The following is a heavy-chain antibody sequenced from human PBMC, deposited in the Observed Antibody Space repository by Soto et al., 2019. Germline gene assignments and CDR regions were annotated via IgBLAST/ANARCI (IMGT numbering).Heavy chain of an antibody. CDR3: ARAPWRGGEDVGFDY. Sequence: GGSLRLSCAASGFTFSSYGMHWVRQAPGKGLEWVAVIWYDGSNKYYADSVKGRFTISRDNSKNTLYLQMNSLRAEDTAVYYCARAPWRGGEDVGFDYWGQGTLVTVSS. D-gene: IGHD3-10*01. CDR1: GFTFSSYG. V-gene: IGHV3-33*01. J-gene: IGHJ4*02. CDR2: IWYDGSNK.